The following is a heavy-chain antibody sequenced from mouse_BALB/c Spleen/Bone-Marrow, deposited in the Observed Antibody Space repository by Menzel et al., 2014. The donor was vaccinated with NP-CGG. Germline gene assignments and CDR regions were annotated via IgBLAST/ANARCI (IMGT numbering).Heavy chain of an antibody. CDR3: TRGHYYGYYFDY. CDR2: INPYNGGT. Sequence: EVMLVESGPELVKPGASMKISCKASGYSFTGYTMNWVKQSRGKNLEWIGLINPYNGGTSYNQKFKGKATLTVDKSSSTAYMELLSLTSEDSAVYYCTRGHYYGYYFDYWGQGTTLTVSS. CDR1: GYSFTGYT. V-gene: IGHV1-18*01. J-gene: IGHJ2*01. D-gene: IGHD1-2*01.